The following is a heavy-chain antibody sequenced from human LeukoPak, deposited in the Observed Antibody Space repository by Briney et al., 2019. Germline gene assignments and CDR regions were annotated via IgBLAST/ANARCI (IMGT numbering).Heavy chain of an antibody. CDR1: GFTFSTYV. J-gene: IGHJ6*03. V-gene: IGHV3-21*01. Sequence: PGGSLRLSCAASGFTFSTYVMTWVRQAPGKGLEWVSSISTSTSYIYYADSVKGRLTISRDNAKNSLYLQMNSLRAEDTAVYYCAREDCSSTSCYIPLNYYYYYMDVWGKGTTVTVSS. D-gene: IGHD2-2*02. CDR3: AREDCSSTSCYIPLNYYYYYMDV. CDR2: ISTSTSYI.